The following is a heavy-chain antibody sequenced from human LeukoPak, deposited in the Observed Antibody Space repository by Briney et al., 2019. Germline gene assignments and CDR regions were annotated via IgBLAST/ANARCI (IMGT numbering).Heavy chain of an antibody. Sequence: GGSLCPVCAASGFTFSTYEVNWVRQAPGKGLEWVSAISSSGGTTYYADSVKGRFSISRDNSKNTVYLQMNSLRAEDTAVYYCAKDRNGNHTNFDSWGQGTLVTVSA. CDR3: AKDRNGNHTNFDS. CDR1: GFTFSTYE. V-gene: IGHV3-23*01. J-gene: IGHJ4*02. CDR2: ISSSGGTT. D-gene: IGHD1-14*01.